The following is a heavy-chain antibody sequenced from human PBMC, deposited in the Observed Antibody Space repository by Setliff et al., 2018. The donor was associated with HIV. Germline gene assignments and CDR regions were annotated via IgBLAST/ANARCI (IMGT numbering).Heavy chain of an antibody. CDR1: GFRFRSYW. Sequence: GGSLRLSCAASGFRFRSYWMSWVRQAPGKGLESVANIKQDGSDMHYIESVKGRFTIFRDNAKNTVYLQMNSLRAEDTAVYYCARDRGYTIVGAAEGDHWGQGSLVTVSS. J-gene: IGHJ4*02. CDR3: ARDRGYTIVGAAEGDH. V-gene: IGHV3-7*01. CDR2: IKQDGSDM. D-gene: IGHD1-26*01.